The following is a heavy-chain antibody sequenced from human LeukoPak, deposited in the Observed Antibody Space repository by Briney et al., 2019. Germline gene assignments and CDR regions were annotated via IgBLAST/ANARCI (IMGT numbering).Heavy chain of an antibody. D-gene: IGHD3-3*01. Sequence: GGSLRLSCAASGFTVNSNYMSWVRQAPGKGVEWVSVIYSGGSTYYADSVKGRFTISRDNSKNTLYLQMNSLRAEDTAVYYCARAILPNAFDIWGQGTMVTVSS. J-gene: IGHJ3*02. CDR2: IYSGGST. V-gene: IGHV3-53*01. CDR1: GFTVNSNY. CDR3: ARAILPNAFDI.